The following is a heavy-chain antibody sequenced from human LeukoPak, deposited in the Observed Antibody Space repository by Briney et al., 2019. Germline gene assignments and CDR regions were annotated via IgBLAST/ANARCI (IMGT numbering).Heavy chain of an antibody. V-gene: IGHV4-39*06. Sequence: SETLSLTCTVSGGSISSSSYYWGWIRQPPGKGLEWIGSIYYSGSTYYNPSLKSRVTISVDTSKNQFPLKLSSVTAADTAVYYCARDSGYDFGDAFDIWGQGTMVTVSS. CDR2: IYYSGST. D-gene: IGHD5-12*01. J-gene: IGHJ3*02. CDR1: GGSISSSSYY. CDR3: ARDSGYDFGDAFDI.